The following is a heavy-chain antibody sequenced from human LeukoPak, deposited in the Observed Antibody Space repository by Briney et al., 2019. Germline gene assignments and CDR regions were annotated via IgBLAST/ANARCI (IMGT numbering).Heavy chain of an antibody. D-gene: IGHD3-22*01. J-gene: IGHJ4*02. V-gene: IGHV3-21*01. CDR2: ISSSSSYI. CDR1: GFTFSSYS. Sequence: GGSLRLSCAASGFTFSSYSMNWVRQAPGKGLEWVSSISSSSSYIYYADSVKGRFTISRDNAKNSLYLQMNSLRAEDTAVYYCARVGVLVITTLDYWGQGTLVTVSS. CDR3: ARVGVLVITTLDY.